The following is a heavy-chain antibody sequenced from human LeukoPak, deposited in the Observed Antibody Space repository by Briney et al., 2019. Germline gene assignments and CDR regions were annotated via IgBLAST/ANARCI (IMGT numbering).Heavy chain of an antibody. J-gene: IGHJ3*02. D-gene: IGHD3-16*02. V-gene: IGHV3-43*01. Sequence: GGSLRLSCAASGFTFDDYSMHWVRQAPGKGLEWVSLITWDGGRTYYADSVKGRFTISRDNSKNSLYLQMNSLRTEDTALYYCAKGPRRCTGCDRLAILGQGTMVTVSS. CDR1: GFTFDDYS. CDR3: AKGPRRCTGCDRLAI. CDR2: ITWDGGRT.